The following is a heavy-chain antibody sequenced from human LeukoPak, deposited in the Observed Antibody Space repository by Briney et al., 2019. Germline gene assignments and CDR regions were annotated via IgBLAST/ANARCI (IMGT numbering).Heavy chain of an antibody. CDR2: INPNSGGT. J-gene: IGHJ4*02. V-gene: IGHV1-2*02. CDR1: GYTFSDYF. CDR3: ARDSGDFWSGPDY. D-gene: IGHD3-3*01. Sequence: ASVKVSCKASGYTFSDYFIHWVRQARGQGLEWMGWINPNSGGTNYAQKFQGRVTMTRDTSISTAYMELSRLRSDDTAVYYCARDSGDFWSGPDYWGQGTLVTVSS.